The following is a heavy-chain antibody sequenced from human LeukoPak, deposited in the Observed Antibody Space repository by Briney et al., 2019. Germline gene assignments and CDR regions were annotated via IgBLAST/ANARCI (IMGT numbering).Heavy chain of an antibody. V-gene: IGHV4-59*12. J-gene: IGHJ4*02. D-gene: IGHD2-2*02. CDR1: GVSISGYF. Sequence: KPSETLSLTCTVSGVSISGYFWSWIRQPPGKGLEWIGYIYYSGSTNYNPSLKSRVTISVDTSKNQFSLKLSSVTAADTAVYYCARYSCTTTTCYNFDYWGQGTLVTVSS. CDR3: ARYSCTTTTCYNFDY. CDR2: IYYSGST.